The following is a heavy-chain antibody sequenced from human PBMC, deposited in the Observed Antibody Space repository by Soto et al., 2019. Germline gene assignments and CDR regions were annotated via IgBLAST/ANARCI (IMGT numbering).Heavy chain of an antibody. CDR2: IYYSGST. CDR1: GGSISSGGYY. V-gene: IGHV4-31*03. J-gene: IGHJ6*03. Sequence: APETLSLTCTVSGGSISSGGYYWSWIRQHPGKGLEWIGYIYYSGSTYYNPSLKSRVTISVDTSKNQFSLKLSSVTAADTAVYYCSRGLANDYYYYYMDVWGKGTTVTVSS. CDR3: SRGLANDYYYYYMDV.